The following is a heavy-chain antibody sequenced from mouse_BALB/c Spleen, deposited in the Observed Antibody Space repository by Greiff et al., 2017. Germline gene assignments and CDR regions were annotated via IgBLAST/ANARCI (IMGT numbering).Heavy chain of an antibody. CDR3: TRWDYAFDY. J-gene: IGHJ2*01. V-gene: IGHV1-69*02. D-gene: IGHD2-4*01. CDR2: IYPSDSYT. CDR1: GYTFTSYW. Sequence: QVQLQQPGAELVRPGASVKLSCKASGYTFTSYWINWVKQRPGQGLEWIGNIYPSDSYTNYNQKFKDKATLTVDKSSSTAHMQLSSPTSEDSAVYYCTRWDYAFDYWGQGTTLTVSS.